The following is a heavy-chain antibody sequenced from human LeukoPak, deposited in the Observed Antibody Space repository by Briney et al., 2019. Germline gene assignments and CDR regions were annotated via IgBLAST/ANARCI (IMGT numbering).Heavy chain of an antibody. D-gene: IGHD6-19*01. V-gene: IGHV3-23*01. Sequence: GGSLRLSCAASGFTFSDFAMIWVRQPPGKGLEWVSSTFQGGGEIHYADSVRGRFTISRDNSKNTLYLQMNSLRAEDTAVYYCAKSGGGYSSGWFYWGQGTLVTVSS. CDR1: GFTFSDFA. CDR2: TFQGGGEI. CDR3: AKSGGGYSSGWFY. J-gene: IGHJ4*02.